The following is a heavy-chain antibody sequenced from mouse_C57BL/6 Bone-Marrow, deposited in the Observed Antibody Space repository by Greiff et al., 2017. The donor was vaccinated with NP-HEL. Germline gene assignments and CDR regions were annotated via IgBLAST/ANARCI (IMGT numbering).Heavy chain of an antibody. CDR2: IRNKANGYTT. J-gene: IGHJ2*01. CDR3: ARYIWDEGAVFDY. CDR1: GFTFTDYY. D-gene: IGHD3-3*01. Sequence: EVHLVESGGGLVQPGGSLSLSCAASGFTFTDYYMSWVRQPPGKALEWLGFIRNKANGYTTEYSASVKGRFTISRDNSQSILYLQMNALRAEDSATYYCARYIWDEGAVFDYWGQGTTLTVSS. V-gene: IGHV7-3*01.